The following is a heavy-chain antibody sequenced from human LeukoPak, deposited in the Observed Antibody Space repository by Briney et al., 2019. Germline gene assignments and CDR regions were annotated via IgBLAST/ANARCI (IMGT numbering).Heavy chain of an antibody. Sequence: PGGSLRLSCAASGFTFSSYGMHWVRQAPGKGLEWVAVISYDGSNKYYADSVKGRFTISRDNSKNTLYLQMNSLRAEDTAVYYCAKAMWESGGYYFDYWGQGTLVTVSS. CDR3: AKAMWESGGYYFDY. D-gene: IGHD1-26*01. CDR2: ISYDGSNK. V-gene: IGHV3-30*18. J-gene: IGHJ4*02. CDR1: GFTFSSYG.